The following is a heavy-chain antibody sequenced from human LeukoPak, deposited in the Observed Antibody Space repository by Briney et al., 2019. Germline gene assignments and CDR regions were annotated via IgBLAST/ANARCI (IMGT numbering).Heavy chain of an antibody. CDR2: ISGTGTT. D-gene: IGHD4-23*01. CDR1: GFAVTGNH. V-gene: IGHV3-66*01. J-gene: IGHJ4*02. Sequence: PGGSLRLSCAASGFAVTGNHMTWVRQAPGKGLEWVSVISGTGTTYYADPVKGRLAISRDNSKNAVYLQMNSLTTEDTGVYYCAGFGGYSFWGQGTLVTVSS. CDR3: AGFGGYSF.